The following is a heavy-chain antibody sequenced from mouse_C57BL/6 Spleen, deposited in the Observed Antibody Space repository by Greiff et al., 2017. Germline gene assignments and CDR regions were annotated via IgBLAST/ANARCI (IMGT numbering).Heavy chain of an antibody. CDR2: IWSGGST. Sequence: VKLVESGPGLVQPSQSLSITCTASGFSLTSYGVHWVRQSPGKGLEWLGVIWSGGSTDYNAAFISRLSISKDNSKGQVFFKMNSLQADDTAIYYCARKGDYYAKGCWGQGTSVAVSS. V-gene: IGHV2-2*01. CDR1: GFSLTSYG. CDR3: ARKGDYYAKGC. J-gene: IGHJ4*01.